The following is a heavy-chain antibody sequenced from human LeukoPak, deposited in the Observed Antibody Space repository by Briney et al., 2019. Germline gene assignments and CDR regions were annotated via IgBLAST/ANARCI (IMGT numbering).Heavy chain of an antibody. V-gene: IGHV1-46*01. CDR2: INPSGGST. Sequence: ASVKVSCKASGYTFTSYYMHWVRQAPGQGPEWMGIINPSGGSTSYAQKFQGRVTMTRDTSTSTVYMELSSLRSEDTAVYYCASDILTGYPLDDYWGQGTLVTVSS. CDR3: ASDILTGYPLDDY. D-gene: IGHD3-9*01. J-gene: IGHJ4*02. CDR1: GYTFTSYY.